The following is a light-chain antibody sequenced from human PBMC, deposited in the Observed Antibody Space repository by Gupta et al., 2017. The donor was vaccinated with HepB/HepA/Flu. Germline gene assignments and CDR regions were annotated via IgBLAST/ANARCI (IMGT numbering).Light chain of an antibody. CDR2: GSS. CDR1: QSVRTN. Sequence: EIVMTQSPATLSVSPGERATLSCRASQSVRTNLAWYQQKPGQAPRLLIYGSSTRATGIQARFSGSGSGTEFTLTISSLQSEDLAVYYCQQYNNGPLTFGQGTKVEI. J-gene: IGKJ1*01. CDR3: QQYNNGPLT. V-gene: IGKV3-15*01.